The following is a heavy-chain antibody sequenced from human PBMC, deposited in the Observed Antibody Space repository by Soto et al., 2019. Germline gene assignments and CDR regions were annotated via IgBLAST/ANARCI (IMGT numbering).Heavy chain of an antibody. V-gene: IGHV3-30-3*01. CDR3: ASERSHSSSPYFDY. J-gene: IGHJ4*02. D-gene: IGHD6-6*01. CDR1: GFTFSNYA. Sequence: QVQLVESGGGVVQPGRSLRLSCAASGFTFSNYAMHWVRQAPGKGLEWVAVISYDGSNKYYADSVKGRFTISRDNSKNTVYLQMNSLRAEYTAVYYCASERSHSSSPYFDYWGQGPLVTVSS. CDR2: ISYDGSNK.